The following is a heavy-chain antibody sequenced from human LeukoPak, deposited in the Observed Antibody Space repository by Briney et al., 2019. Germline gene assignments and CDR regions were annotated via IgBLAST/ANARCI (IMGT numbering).Heavy chain of an antibody. Sequence: ASVKVSCKVSGYSLSELFTHWVRQAPGQGLEWMGGFDPGDDETIYAQKFQGRVTMTEDTSTDTAYLGLSSLRSEDTAVYFCATEKDLLLDSWGQGTPVTVSS. CDR3: ATEKDLLLDS. J-gene: IGHJ5*01. CDR1: GYSLSELF. CDR2: FDPGDDET. V-gene: IGHV1-24*01. D-gene: IGHD1-26*01.